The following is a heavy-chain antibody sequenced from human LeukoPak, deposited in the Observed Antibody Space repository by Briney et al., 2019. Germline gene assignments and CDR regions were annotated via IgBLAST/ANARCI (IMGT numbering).Heavy chain of an antibody. J-gene: IGHJ4*02. CDR1: GFTLSSYA. Sequence: GGSLRLSCAASGFTLSSYAMSWVRQAPGKGLEWVSAISGSGGSTYYADSVKGRFTISRDNSKNTLYLQMNSLRAEDTAVYYCAKGYCDSSGYYPWYFDYWGQGTLVTVSS. D-gene: IGHD3-22*01. CDR3: AKGYCDSSGYYPWYFDY. CDR2: ISGSGGST. V-gene: IGHV3-23*01.